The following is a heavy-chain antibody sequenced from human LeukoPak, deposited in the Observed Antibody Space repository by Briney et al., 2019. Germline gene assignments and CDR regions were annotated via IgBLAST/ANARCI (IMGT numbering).Heavy chain of an antibody. CDR2: IYHSGST. D-gene: IGHD2-15*01. J-gene: IGHJ4*02. CDR3: ARAKVVVAATPFGYFDY. V-gene: IGHV4-34*01. CDR1: GGSFSGYY. Sequence: PSETLSLTCAVYGGSFSGYYWSWIRQPPGKGLEWIGYIYHSGSTYYNPSLKSRVTISVDRSKNQFSLKLSSVTAADTAVYYCARAKVVVAATPFGYFDYWGQGTLVTVSS.